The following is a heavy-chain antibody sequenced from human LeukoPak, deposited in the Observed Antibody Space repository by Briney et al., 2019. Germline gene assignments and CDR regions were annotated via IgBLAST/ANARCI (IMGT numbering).Heavy chain of an antibody. CDR1: VYSITSGHY. Sequence: SDPLTLTCSLSVYSITSGHYWGWIRQPPGKGLECIGSIYRSGSTYYNLSLKRRVTISVDTAKNQFSLRMSSVPATDKAVYYCARKRRSDYYDGSSPSGAFYDYWGQGSLVTVSS. CDR2: IYRSGST. D-gene: IGHD3-22*01. CDR3: ARKRRSDYYDGSSPSGAFYDY. J-gene: IGHJ4*02. V-gene: IGHV4-38-2*02.